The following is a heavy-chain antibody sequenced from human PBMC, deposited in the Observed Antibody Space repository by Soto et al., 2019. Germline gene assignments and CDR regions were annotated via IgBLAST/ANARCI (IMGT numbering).Heavy chain of an antibody. CDR1: GYSFTIYW. CDR2: IDPSDSYT. V-gene: IGHV5-10-1*01. Sequence: GESLNLSCTGSGYSFTIYWISWVRPLPGKGLEWMGRIDPSDSYTNYSPSFQGHVTISADKSISTAYLQWSSLKASDTAMYYCASAVVVPAAIPIYYYYGMDVWGQGTTVNVSS. D-gene: IGHD2-2*02. CDR3: ASAVVVPAAIPIYYYYGMDV. J-gene: IGHJ6*02.